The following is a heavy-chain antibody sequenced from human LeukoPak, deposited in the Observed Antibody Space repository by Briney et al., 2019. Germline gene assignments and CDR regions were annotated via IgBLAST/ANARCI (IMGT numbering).Heavy chain of an antibody. CDR1: GYTFTGYY. V-gene: IGHV1-2*02. Sequence: WASVKVSCKASGYTFTGYYMHWVRQAPGQGLEWMGWINPNSGGTNYAQKFQGRVTMTRDTSISTAYMELSRLRSDDTAVYYCARMGRDYYDSSGSLDADDIWGQGTMVTVSS. CDR3: ARMGRDYYDSSGSLDADDI. D-gene: IGHD3-22*01. CDR2: INPNSGGT. J-gene: IGHJ3*02.